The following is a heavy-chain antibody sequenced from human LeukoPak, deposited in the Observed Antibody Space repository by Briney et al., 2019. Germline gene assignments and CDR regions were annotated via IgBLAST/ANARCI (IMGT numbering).Heavy chain of an antibody. CDR1: GFTFSSYA. Sequence: GGSLGLSCAASGFTFSSYAMHWVRQAPVKGLEGVAIISYDGSNKYYADSVKGRFTISRDNSKNTLYLQMNSLRAEDTAVYYCARVAKKIVVVPAASYYMDVWGKGTTVTVSS. V-gene: IGHV3-30*04. D-gene: IGHD2-2*01. J-gene: IGHJ6*03. CDR2: ISYDGSNK. CDR3: ARVAKKIVVVPAASYYMDV.